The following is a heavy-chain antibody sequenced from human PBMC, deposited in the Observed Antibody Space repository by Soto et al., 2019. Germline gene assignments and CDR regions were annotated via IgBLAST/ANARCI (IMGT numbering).Heavy chain of an antibody. D-gene: IGHD2-15*01. V-gene: IGHV3-33*01. J-gene: IGHJ4*02. CDR1: GFTFSSYG. CDR2: IWYDGSNK. CDR3: ARDLPSLDGSLGY. Sequence: PGGSLRLSCAASGFTFSSYGMHWVRQAPGKGLEWVAVIWYDGSNKYYADSVKGRFTISRDNSKNTLYLQMNSLRAEDTAVYYCARDLPSLDGSLGYWGQGTLVTVSS.